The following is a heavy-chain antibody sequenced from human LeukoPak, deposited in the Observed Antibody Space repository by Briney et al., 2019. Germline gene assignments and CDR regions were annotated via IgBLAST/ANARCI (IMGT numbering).Heavy chain of an antibody. CDR3: GKELTSMVTVEY. Sequence: GGSLRLSCVASGFTFSTSAMSWVRQAPGKGLEWVSAISGSGGKTYYADSVKGRFTISRDNSQNTLYLYMNSLRADDTAVYYCGKELTSMVTVEYWGQGTLVTVSS. J-gene: IGHJ4*02. D-gene: IGHD5-18*01. CDR2: ISGSGGKT. CDR1: GFTFSTSA. V-gene: IGHV3-23*01.